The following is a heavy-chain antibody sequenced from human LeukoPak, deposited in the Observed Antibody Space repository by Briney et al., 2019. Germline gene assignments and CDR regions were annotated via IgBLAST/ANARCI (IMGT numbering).Heavy chain of an antibody. CDR1: GFTFSSYS. D-gene: IGHD3-22*01. J-gene: IGHJ4*02. CDR3: ARGDYDSSGYENSYDY. Sequence: GGSLRLSCAASGFTFSSYSMNWVRQAPGKGLEWVANIKQDGSEKYYVDSVKGRFTISRDNAKNSLYLQMNSLRAEDTAVYYCARGDYDSSGYENSYDYWGQGTLVTVSS. CDR2: IKQDGSEK. V-gene: IGHV3-7*01.